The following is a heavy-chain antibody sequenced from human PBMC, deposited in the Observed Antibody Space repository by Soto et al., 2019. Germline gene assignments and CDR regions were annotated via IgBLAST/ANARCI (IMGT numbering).Heavy chain of an antibody. D-gene: IGHD3-10*01. CDR1: GGSFSGYY. J-gene: IGHJ4*01. CDR3: GTRRGWWIGPFARVDY. Sequence: QVQLQQWGAGLLKPSETLSLTCAVYGGSFSGYYWSWIRQPPGKGLAWIGEINHSGSTNYNPSLKSLVTITRDTANHQVSLKLGSVTAADTAFYYCGTRRGWWIGPFARVDYWGHGTLVTVSS. V-gene: IGHV4-34*06. CDR2: INHSGST.